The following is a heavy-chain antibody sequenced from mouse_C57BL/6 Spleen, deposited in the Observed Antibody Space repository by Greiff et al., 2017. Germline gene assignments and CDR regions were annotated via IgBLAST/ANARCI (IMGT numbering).Heavy chain of an antibody. V-gene: IGHV1-22*01. Sequence: VQLKQSGPELVKPGASVTMSCKASGYTFTDYNMHWVKQSHGKSLEWIGYINPNNGGTSYNQKFKGKATLTVNKSSSTAYMELRSLTSEDSAVYYCARDDGYFYAMDYWGQGTSVTVSS. J-gene: IGHJ4*01. CDR3: ARDDGYFYAMDY. CDR1: GYTFTDYN. D-gene: IGHD2-3*01. CDR2: INPNNGGT.